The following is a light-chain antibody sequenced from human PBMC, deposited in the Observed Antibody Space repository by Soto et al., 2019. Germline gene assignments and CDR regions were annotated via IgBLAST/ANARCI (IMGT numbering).Light chain of an antibody. V-gene: IGLV2-14*01. J-gene: IGLJ1*01. CDR3: VSYTTCTCYV. CDR2: DVS. CDR1: SSDVGGYIY. Sequence: QSVLTQPASVSGSPGQSITISCTGTSSDVGGYIYVSWYQPHPGKAPKLMICDVSNRPSGVSNRFSGSKSGNTTSLTISGLQAEDEADYYCVSYTTCTCYVFGSGTNFNVL.